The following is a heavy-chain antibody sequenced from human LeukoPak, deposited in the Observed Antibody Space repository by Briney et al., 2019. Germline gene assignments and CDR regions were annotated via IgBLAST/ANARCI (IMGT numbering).Heavy chain of an antibody. D-gene: IGHD1-1*01. J-gene: IGHJ3*02. V-gene: IGHV1-18*01. Sequence: ASVNDSCKAFGYTFDTSSITWVRQAPGQRLEWMGWISPNNGNTHYAQGVQGRVTMTTDTSRSTAYMELRSLTSDDTAVYYCTRVRNSDNWWGAFDIWGQGTMVTVSS. CDR1: GYTFDTSS. CDR2: ISPNNGNT. CDR3: TRVRNSDNWWGAFDI.